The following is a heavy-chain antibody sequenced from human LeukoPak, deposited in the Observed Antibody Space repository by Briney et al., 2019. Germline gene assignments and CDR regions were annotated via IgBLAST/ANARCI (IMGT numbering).Heavy chain of an antibody. D-gene: IGHD6-13*01. CDR2: IYYSGST. Sequence: VKPSDTLSLTCTVSGCSISSYYWSWIRQPPGKGLEWIGYIYYSGSTNYNPSLKSRVTISVDTSKNQFSLKLSSVTAADTAVYHCARDSSTWSRLWYFDYWGQGTLVTVSS. CDR3: ARDSSTWSRLWYFDY. CDR1: GCSISSYY. V-gene: IGHV4-59*01. J-gene: IGHJ4*02.